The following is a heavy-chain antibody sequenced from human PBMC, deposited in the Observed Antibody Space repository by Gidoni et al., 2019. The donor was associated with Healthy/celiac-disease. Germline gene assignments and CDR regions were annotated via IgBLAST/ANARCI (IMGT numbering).Heavy chain of an antibody. D-gene: IGHD2-2*01. J-gene: IGHJ4*02. CDR1: GGSFSGYY. CDR2: INHSGST. CDR3: ARGLPIDIVVVPAAIYTYFDY. Sequence: QVQLQQWGAGLLKPSETLSLTCAVYGGSFSGYYWSCIRQPPGKGLEWIWEINHSGSTNYHPSLKSRVTISVDTSKNQFSLKLSSVTAADTAVYYCARGLPIDIVVVPAAIYTYFDYWGQGTLVTVSS. V-gene: IGHV4-34*01.